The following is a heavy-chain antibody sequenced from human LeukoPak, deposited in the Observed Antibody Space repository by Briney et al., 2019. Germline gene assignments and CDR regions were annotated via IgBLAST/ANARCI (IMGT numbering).Heavy chain of an antibody. J-gene: IGHJ4*02. V-gene: IGHV3-23*01. Sequence: GGSLRLSCAASGFTFRTYAMTWVRQAPGKGLEWVSSISVSGAYKYYADSVKGRFTIFRDNSKNTVYLQMNSLRAEHTALYYCARGNTIIGMVHFDHWGQGTLVTVSS. CDR3: ARGNTIIGMVHFDH. CDR2: ISVSGAYK. CDR1: GFTFRTYA. D-gene: IGHD3-9*01.